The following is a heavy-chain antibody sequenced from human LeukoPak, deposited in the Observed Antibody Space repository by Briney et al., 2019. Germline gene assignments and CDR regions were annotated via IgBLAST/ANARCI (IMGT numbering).Heavy chain of an antibody. V-gene: IGHV3-30*04. CDR2: ISYDGSNK. CDR1: GFTFSSYA. D-gene: IGHD6-13*01. Sequence: LTGGSLRLSCAASGFTFSSYAMHWVRQAPGKGLEWVAVISYDGSNKYYADSVKGRFTISRDNSKNTLYLQMNSLRAEDTAVYYCARAPVYSRTAYFDYWGQGTLVTVSS. CDR3: ARAPVYSRTAYFDY. J-gene: IGHJ4*02.